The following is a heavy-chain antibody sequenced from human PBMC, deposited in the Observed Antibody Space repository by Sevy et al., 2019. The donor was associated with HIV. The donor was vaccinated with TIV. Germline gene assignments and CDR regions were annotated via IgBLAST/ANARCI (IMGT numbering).Heavy chain of an antibody. V-gene: IGHV3-48*01. CDR3: ARNGGYADYGMDV. D-gene: IGHD2-2*01. Sequence: GGSLRLSCVGSGFTFSSYSMNWVRQAPGKRLEWLSYMNSITSTIYYADSVKGRFTISRDNAKNSVSLQMHSLRAEDTAVYYCARNGGYADYGMDVWGQGTTVTVSS. J-gene: IGHJ6*02. CDR1: GFTFSSYS. CDR2: MNSITSTI.